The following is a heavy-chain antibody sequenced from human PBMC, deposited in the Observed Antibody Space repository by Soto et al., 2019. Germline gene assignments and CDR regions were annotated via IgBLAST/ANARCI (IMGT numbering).Heavy chain of an antibody. J-gene: IGHJ4*02. D-gene: IGHD3-10*01. V-gene: IGHV1-69*06. CDR1: GGTFSSYA. Sequence: ASVKVSCKASGGTFSSYAISWVRQAPGQGLEWMGGIIPIFGTANYAQKFQGRVTITADKSTSTAYMELSSLRSEDTAVYYCARGWPGDGYREFFDYWGQGTLVTVSS. CDR2: IIPIFGTA. CDR3: ARGWPGDGYREFFDY.